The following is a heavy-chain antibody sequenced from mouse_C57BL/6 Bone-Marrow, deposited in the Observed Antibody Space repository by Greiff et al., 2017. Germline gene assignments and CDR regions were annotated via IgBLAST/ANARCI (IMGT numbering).Heavy chain of an antibody. CDR3: AICYAYEGGCYYFDY. CDR1: GYSFTGYF. Sequence: VQLQQSGPELVKPGDSVKISCKASGYSFTGYFMNWVMQSHGKSLEWIGRINPYNGDTFYNQKFKGKATLTVDKSSSPAHMELRSLTSEDSEVSYSAICYAYEGGCYYFDYWGQGTTLTVSS. V-gene: IGHV1-20*01. CDR2: INPYNGDT. D-gene: IGHD2-2*01. J-gene: IGHJ2*01.